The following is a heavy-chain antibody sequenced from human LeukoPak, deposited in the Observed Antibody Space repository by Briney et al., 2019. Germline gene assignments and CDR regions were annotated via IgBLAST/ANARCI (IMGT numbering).Heavy chain of an antibody. D-gene: IGHD2-2*01. CDR1: GGSISSGGYY. CDR3: ARYVVDTTYYYGMDV. J-gene: IGHJ6*02. Sequence: SETLSLTCTVSGGSISSGGYYWSWIGQHPGMGREWIGCIYCSGSTYYNPSLKRLVTISVDTTTTQFSLKLSLVTAAATSGYYCARYVVDTTYYYGMDVWGQGTTVTVAS. V-gene: IGHV4-31*01. CDR2: IYCSGST.